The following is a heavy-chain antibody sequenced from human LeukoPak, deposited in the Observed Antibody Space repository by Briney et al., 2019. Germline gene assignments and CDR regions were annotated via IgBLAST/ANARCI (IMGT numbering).Heavy chain of an antibody. J-gene: IGHJ4*02. CDR2: ISSSSSYI. Sequence: GGSLRLFCAASGFTFSSYSMIWVRQAPGKGLEWVSSISSSSSYIYYADSVKGRFTISRDNAKNSLYLQMSSLRAEDTAVYFCSRDNKGVPASTYDYWGQGTLVTVSS. CDR3: SRDNKGVPASTYDY. CDR1: GFTFSSYS. D-gene: IGHD2-2*01. V-gene: IGHV3-21*01.